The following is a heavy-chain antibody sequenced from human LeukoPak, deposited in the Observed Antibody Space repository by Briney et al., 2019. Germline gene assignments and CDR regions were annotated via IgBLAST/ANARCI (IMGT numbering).Heavy chain of an antibody. D-gene: IGHD5-18*01. CDR1: GGSISSYY. J-gene: IGHJ4*02. CDR3: ARGRGTAMVDY. Sequence: SETLSLTCTVSGGSISSYYWSWIRQPPGKGLEWIGYIYYSGSTNYNPSLKSRVTISVDTSKNQFSLKLSSVTAADTAVYYCARGRGTAMVDYWGQGTLVTVSS. V-gene: IGHV4-59*01. CDR2: IYYSGST.